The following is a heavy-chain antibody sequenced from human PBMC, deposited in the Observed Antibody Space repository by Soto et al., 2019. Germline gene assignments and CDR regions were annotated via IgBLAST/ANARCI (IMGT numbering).Heavy chain of an antibody. D-gene: IGHD6-6*01. CDR3: ARLLRGLAARPCFDY. CDR1: GFTFSSYE. CDR2: ISSSGSTI. Sequence: PGGSLRLSCAASGFTFSSYEMNWVRQAPGKGLEWVSYISSSGSTIYYADSVKGRFTIPRDNAKNSLYLQMNSLRAEDTAVYYCARLLRGLAARPCFDYWGQGTLVTVSS. J-gene: IGHJ4*02. V-gene: IGHV3-48*03.